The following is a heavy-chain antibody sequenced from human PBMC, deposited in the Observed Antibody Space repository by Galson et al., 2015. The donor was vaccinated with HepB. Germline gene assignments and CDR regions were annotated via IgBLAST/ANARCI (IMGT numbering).Heavy chain of an antibody. V-gene: IGHV3-30*04. D-gene: IGHD4-17*01. CDR2: ISYDGSNK. J-gene: IGHJ3*02. Sequence: SLRLSCAASGFTFSSYAMHWVRQAPGKGLEWVAVISYDGSNKYYADSVKGRFTISRDNSKNTLYLQMNSLKTEDTAVYYCTTATVTKDDDAFDIWGQGTMVTVSS. CDR3: TTATVTKDDDAFDI. CDR1: GFTFSSYA.